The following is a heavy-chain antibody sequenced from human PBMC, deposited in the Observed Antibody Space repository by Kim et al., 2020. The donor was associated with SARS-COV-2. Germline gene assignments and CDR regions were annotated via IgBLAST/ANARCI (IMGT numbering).Heavy chain of an antibody. Sequence: YAASVKCRLTIPRDNSKDTLYLQMSSLGAEDTAVYYCAREGWPRYSFDYWGQGTLVTVPS. CDR3: AREGWPRYSFDY. D-gene: IGHD5-12*01. V-gene: IGHV3-30*15. J-gene: IGHJ4*02.